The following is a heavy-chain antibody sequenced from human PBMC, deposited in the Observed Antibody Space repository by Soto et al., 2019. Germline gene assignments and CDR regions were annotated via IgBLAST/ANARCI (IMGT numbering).Heavy chain of an antibody. V-gene: IGHV1-2*02. CDR2: LDPNSGYT. D-gene: IGHD1-26*01. J-gene: IGHJ6*02. Sequence: QVQLVQSGAEVKKPGAAVKVSCKASGYTFTDDYIHWVRQAPGQGLEWMGRLDPNSGYTNYAQTDQDRVNMTRGTYINKAYMEVSRQKSHDRAVYYCARNSGNTPHHYGLDVGGQGTKVTVS. CDR1: GYTFTDDY. CDR3: ARNSGNTPHHYGLDV.